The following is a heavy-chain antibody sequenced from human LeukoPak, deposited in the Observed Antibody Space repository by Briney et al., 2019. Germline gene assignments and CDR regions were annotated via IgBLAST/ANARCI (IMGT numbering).Heavy chain of an antibody. J-gene: IGHJ6*02. CDR1: GGTFSSYA. CDR2: IIPIFGTA. CDR3: ARGPAVVARNYYGMDV. D-gene: IGHD3-22*01. Sequence: SMKVSCKASGGTFSSYAISWVRQAPGQGLEWMGGIIPIFGTANYAQKFQGRVTITADESTSTAYMELSSLRSEDTAVYYCARGPAVVARNYYGMDVWGQGTTVTVSS. V-gene: IGHV1-69*13.